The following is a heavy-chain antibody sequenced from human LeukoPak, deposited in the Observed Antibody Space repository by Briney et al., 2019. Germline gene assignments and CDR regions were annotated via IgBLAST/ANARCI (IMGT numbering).Heavy chain of an antibody. CDR2: INPNSGGT. V-gene: IGHV1-2*02. D-gene: IGHD1-26*01. J-gene: IGHJ4*02. Sequence: ASVKVSCKASGYTFTGYYMHWVRQAPGQGLEWMGWINPNSGGTNYAQKFRGRVTMTRDTSISTAYMELSRLRSEDTAVYYCATWDNSGSFDFDYWGQGTLVTVSS. CDR3: ATWDNSGSFDFDY. CDR1: GYTFTGYY.